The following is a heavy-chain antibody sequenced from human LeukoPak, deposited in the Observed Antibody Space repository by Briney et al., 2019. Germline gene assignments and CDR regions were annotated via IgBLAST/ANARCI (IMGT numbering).Heavy chain of an antibody. J-gene: IGHJ4*02. CDR1: GGSFSSYY. CDR2: VYTTGST. D-gene: IGHD2-2*01. Sequence: SETLSLTCTVSGGSFSSYYWSWIRQPAGKGLEWIGRVYTTGSTNYNPSLKSRVSMSVDTSKNQFSLSLTSVTVADTAVYYCAREGIVVIPAGYSYQIDSWGQGTLVTVSS. V-gene: IGHV4-4*07. CDR3: AREGIVVIPAGYSYQIDS.